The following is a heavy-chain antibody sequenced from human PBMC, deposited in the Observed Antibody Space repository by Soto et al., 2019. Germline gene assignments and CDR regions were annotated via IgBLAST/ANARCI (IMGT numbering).Heavy chain of an antibody. CDR3: AHSRPPRLLDY. CDR1: GFSLGTSGVG. Sequence: QITLKESGPTLVKPTQTLTLTCTFSGFSLGTSGVGVGWIRQPPGKALEWLALIYWDVDKRYSPSLNSRLTITKDTSKNQVVLTMTNMDPVDTATYYCAHSRPPRLLDYWGQGTLVTVSS. V-gene: IGHV2-5*02. D-gene: IGHD6-6*01. CDR2: IYWDVDK. J-gene: IGHJ4*02.